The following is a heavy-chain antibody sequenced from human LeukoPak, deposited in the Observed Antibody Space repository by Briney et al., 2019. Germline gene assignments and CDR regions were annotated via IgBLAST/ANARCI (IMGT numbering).Heavy chain of an antibody. J-gene: IGHJ4*02. V-gene: IGHV4-59*01. Sequence: SETLSLTCTVSGGSISSYYWSWIRQPPGKGLEWIGYIYYSGSTNYNRSLKSRVTISVDTSKNQFSLKLSSVTAADTAVYYCARDSSPTQYWGQGTLVTVSS. CDR1: GGSISSYY. CDR2: IYYSGST. CDR3: ARDSSPTQY.